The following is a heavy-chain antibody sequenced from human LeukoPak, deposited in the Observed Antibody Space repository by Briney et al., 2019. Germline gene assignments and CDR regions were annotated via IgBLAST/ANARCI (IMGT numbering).Heavy chain of an antibody. J-gene: IGHJ4*02. Sequence: GGSLRLSCAASGFTFSTYGMHWVRQAPGKGLEWVAVISYDGSNKYYTDSVKGRFTISRDNSKNTLYLQMNSLRAEDTAVYYCAKASNGGSYYGGIIDYWGQGTLVTVSS. CDR2: ISYDGSNK. V-gene: IGHV3-30*18. CDR1: GFTFSTYG. D-gene: IGHD1-26*01. CDR3: AKASNGGSYYGGIIDY.